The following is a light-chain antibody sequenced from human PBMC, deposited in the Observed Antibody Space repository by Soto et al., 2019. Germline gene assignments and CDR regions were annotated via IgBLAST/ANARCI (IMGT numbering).Light chain of an antibody. CDR3: AAWDDSLNAWV. J-gene: IGLJ3*02. CDR1: SSNIGSNT. V-gene: IGLV1-44*01. Sequence: QSVLTQPPSASGTPGQRVTISCSGSSSNIGSNTINWYQQLPGTAPKLLIYSNIQRPSGVPDRFSASKSGTSASLAISGLQSEDEADYFCAAWDDSLNAWVFGGGTKLTVL. CDR2: SNI.